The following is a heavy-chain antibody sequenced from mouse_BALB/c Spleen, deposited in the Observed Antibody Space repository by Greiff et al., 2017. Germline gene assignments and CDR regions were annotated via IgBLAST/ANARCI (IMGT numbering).Heavy chain of an antibody. D-gene: IGHD3-1*01. V-gene: IGHV2-9*02. CDR1: GFSLTSYG. CDR3: ARDLGPSYGPYFDY. CDR2: IWAGGST. Sequence: VQVVESGPGLVAPSQSLSITCTVSGFSLTSYGVHWVRQPPGKGLEWLGVIWAGGSTNYNSALMSRLSISKDNSKSQVFLKMNSLQTDDTAMYYCARDLGPSYGPYFDYWGQGTTLTVSS. J-gene: IGHJ2*01.